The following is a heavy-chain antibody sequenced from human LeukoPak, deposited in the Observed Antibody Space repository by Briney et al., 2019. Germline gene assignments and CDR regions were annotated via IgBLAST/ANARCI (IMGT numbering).Heavy chain of an antibody. CDR2: IKSKTDGGTT. Sequence: PGGSLRLSCAASGFTFSNAWMSWVRQAPGKGLEWDGRIKSKTDGGTTDYAAPVKGRFTISRDDSKNTLYLQMNSLKTEDTAVYYCRVWFGELLYFDYWGQGTLVTVSS. CDR3: RVWFGELLYFDY. J-gene: IGHJ4*02. V-gene: IGHV3-15*01. CDR1: GFTFSNAW. D-gene: IGHD3-10*01.